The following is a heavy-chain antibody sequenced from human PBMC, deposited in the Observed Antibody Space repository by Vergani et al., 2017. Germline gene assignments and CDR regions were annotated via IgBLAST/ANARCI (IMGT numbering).Heavy chain of an antibody. CDR3: AREGDYYDSSGYYYSYYMDV. Sequence: EVQLVESGGGLVKPGGSLRLSCAASGFTFSSYWMSWVRQAPGKGLEWVANIKQDGSEKYYVDSVKGRFTISRDNAKNSLYLQMNSLRAEDTAVYYCAREGDYYDSSGYYYSYYMDVWGKGTTVTVSS. D-gene: IGHD3-22*01. CDR2: IKQDGSEK. CDR1: GFTFSSYW. J-gene: IGHJ6*03. V-gene: IGHV3-7*01.